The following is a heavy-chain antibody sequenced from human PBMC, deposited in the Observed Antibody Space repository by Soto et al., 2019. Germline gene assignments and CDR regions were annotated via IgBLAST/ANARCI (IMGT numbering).Heavy chain of an antibody. D-gene: IGHD6-19*01. V-gene: IGHV3-23*01. CDR1: GFTFSSYA. CDR2: ISGSGGST. CDR3: AKDLGFSVAAPDAFDI. J-gene: IGHJ3*02. Sequence: GGSLRLSCAASGFTFSSYAMSWVRQAPGKGLEWVSAISGSGGSTYYADSVKGRYTISRDNSKNTLYLQINSLRAKDTAVYYCAKDLGFSVAAPDAFDIWGQGTMVTVSS.